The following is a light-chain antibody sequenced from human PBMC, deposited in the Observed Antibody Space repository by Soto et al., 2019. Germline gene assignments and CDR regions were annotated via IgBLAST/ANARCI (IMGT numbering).Light chain of an antibody. Sequence: EIVLTHSPATLSLSPGGPPTLSCRARQSGRSCYFAWYQQTPGQPPPLLIYAASSRATCIPDRFSGSGSGTDFSLTISRLEAEEFAVYYCQQYGSLTWTFGQGTKVDIK. CDR3: QQYGSLTWT. CDR2: AAS. CDR1: QSGRSCY. J-gene: IGKJ1*01. V-gene: IGKV3-20*01.